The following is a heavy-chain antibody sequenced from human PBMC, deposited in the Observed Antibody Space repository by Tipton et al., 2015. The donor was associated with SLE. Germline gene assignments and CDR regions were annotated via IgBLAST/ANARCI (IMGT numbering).Heavy chain of an antibody. CDR3: ARGEPRLHGMDV. CDR1: GDSISSSSYF. V-gene: IGHV4-39*07. J-gene: IGHJ6*02. CDR2: IYHRGSS. Sequence: TLSLTCTVSGDSISSSSYFWDWIRQPPGKGLEWIGNIYHRGSSYYNTSLKSRVTISVDTSKNQLSLKLTSVTAADTAVYFCARGEPRLHGMDVWGQGTTVTVSS.